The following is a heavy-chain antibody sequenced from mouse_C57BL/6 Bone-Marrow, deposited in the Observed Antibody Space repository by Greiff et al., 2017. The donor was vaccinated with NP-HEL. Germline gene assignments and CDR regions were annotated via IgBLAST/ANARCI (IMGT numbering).Heavy chain of an antibody. V-gene: IGHV1-64*01. CDR1: GYTFTSYW. J-gene: IGHJ4*01. CDR2: IHPNSGST. D-gene: IGHD2-2*01. Sequence: QVQLKQPGAELVKPGASVKLSCKVSGYTFTSYWMHWVKQRPGQGLEWIGMIHPNSGSTNYNEKLKSKATLTVDKSSSTAYMQLSSLTSEDSAVYYCARGLLWLRRRDYYAMDYWGQGTSVTVSS. CDR3: ARGLLWLRRRDYYAMDY.